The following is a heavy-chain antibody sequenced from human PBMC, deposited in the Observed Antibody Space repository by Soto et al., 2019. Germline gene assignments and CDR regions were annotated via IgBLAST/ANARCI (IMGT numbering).Heavy chain of an antibody. CDR1: GFTFSSYS. J-gene: IGHJ6*02. CDR3: ARDQSGSYAYYYYGMDV. Sequence: GGSLRLSCAASGFTFSSYSMNWVRQAPGKGLEWVSYISSSSTIYYADSVKGRFTISRDNAKNSLYLQMNSLRDEDTAVYYCARDQSGSYAYYYYGMDVWGQGTTVTVSS. CDR2: ISSSSTI. V-gene: IGHV3-48*02. D-gene: IGHD1-26*01.